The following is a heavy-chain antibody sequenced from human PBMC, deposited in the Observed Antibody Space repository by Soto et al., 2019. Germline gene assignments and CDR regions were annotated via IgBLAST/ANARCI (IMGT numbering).Heavy chain of an antibody. CDR1: GGSFSGYY. J-gene: IGHJ5*02. D-gene: IGHD2-15*01. Sequence: SETLSLTCAVYGGSFSGYYWSWIRQPPGKGLEWIGEINHSGSTNYNPSLKSRVTISVDTSKNQFSLKLSSVTAADTAVYYCARAVTGDCSGGSCSLGWFAPWGQGTLVTVSS. CDR2: INHSGST. CDR3: ARAVTGDCSGGSCSLGWFAP. V-gene: IGHV4-34*01.